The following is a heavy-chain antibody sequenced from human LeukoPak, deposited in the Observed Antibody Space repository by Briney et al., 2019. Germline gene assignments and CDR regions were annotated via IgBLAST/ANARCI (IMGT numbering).Heavy chain of an antibody. V-gene: IGHV4-34*01. D-gene: IGHD2-15*01. CDR3: ALTDCSGGSCYSSWFDP. J-gene: IGHJ5*02. Sequence: SETLSLTCAVYGGSFSAYYWSWIRQPPGKGLEWIGEINHSGSTNYNPSLKSRVTISVDTSKNQFSLKLSSVTAADTAVYYCALTDCSGGSCYSSWFDPWGQGTLVTVSS. CDR2: INHSGST. CDR1: GGSFSAYY.